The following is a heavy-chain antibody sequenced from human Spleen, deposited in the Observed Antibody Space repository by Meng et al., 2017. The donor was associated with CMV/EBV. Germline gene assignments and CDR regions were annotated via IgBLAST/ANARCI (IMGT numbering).Heavy chain of an antibody. CDR3: ARDAFEGVDI. Sequence: GESLKISCAVSGFKFDDYGMSWVRQAPGKGVEWVSGVNWSGNRTAYGDFGKGRFTISRDNAKNSLYLQMKSLRPEDTALYYWARDAFEGVDIWGQGTMVTVSS. CDR2: VNWSGNRT. V-gene: IGHV3-20*04. J-gene: IGHJ3*02. D-gene: IGHD3-16*01. CDR1: GFKFDDYG.